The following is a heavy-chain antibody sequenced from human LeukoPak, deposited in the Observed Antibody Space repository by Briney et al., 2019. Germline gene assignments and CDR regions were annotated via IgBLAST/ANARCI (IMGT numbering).Heavy chain of an antibody. Sequence: GRSLRLSCAASGFTFSSYGMHWVRQAPGKGLEWVAVISYDGSNKYYADSVKGRFTISRDNSKNTLYLQMNSLRAEDTAVYYCVQWELLPTADYWGQGTLVTVSS. CDR2: ISYDGSNK. J-gene: IGHJ4*02. D-gene: IGHD4-23*01. V-gene: IGHV3-30*03. CDR3: VQWELLPTADY. CDR1: GFTFSSYG.